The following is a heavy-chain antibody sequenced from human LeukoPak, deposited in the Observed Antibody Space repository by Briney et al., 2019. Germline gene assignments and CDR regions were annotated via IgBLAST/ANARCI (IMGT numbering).Heavy chain of an antibody. D-gene: IGHD6-25*01. Sequence: ASVKVSRKASGYTFTDYYMHWVRQAPGQGLEWMGWINPNSGNTHYSPKFQDRVTMTRDTSISTAYMELNSLRSDDTAVYYCAREGAAAEDVNWFDPWGQGTLVTVSS. CDR3: AREGAAAEDVNWFDP. CDR1: GYTFTDYY. J-gene: IGHJ5*02. CDR2: INPNSGNT. V-gene: IGHV1-2*02.